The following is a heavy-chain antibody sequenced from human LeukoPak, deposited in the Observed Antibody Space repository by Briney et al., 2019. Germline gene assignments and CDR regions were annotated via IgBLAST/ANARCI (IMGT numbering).Heavy chain of an antibody. V-gene: IGHV4-59*12. CDR3: ASGLVVGATTWFDP. D-gene: IGHD1-26*01. Sequence: SETLSLTCTVSGGSISSYYWSWIRQPPGKGLEWIGYIYHSGSTYYNPSLKSRVTISVDRSKNQFSLKLSSVTAADTAVYYCASGLVVGATTWFDPWGQGTLVTVSS. J-gene: IGHJ5*02. CDR1: GGSISSYY. CDR2: IYHSGST.